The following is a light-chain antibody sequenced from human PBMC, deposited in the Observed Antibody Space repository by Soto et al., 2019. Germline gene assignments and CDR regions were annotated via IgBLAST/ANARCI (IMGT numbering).Light chain of an antibody. Sequence: DFVMTQSLDSLAVSLGERATINCKSSQSVLSTSNNKNYLAWFQHKPGQPPKLVIYWASVRASGVPDRFSGSGSGTDFTLTISSLRAEDVAVYYCQQYHSDPITFGQGTRLEIK. CDR2: WAS. CDR1: QSVLSTSNNKNY. CDR3: QQYHSDPIT. V-gene: IGKV4-1*01. J-gene: IGKJ5*01.